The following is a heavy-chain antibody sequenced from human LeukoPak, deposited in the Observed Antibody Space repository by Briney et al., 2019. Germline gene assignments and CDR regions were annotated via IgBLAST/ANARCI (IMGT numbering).Heavy chain of an antibody. CDR1: EFTFSDHY. Sequence: GGSLRLSCVASEFTFSDHYMDWVRQAPGKGLEWVANIKQDGSEKYYVDSVKGRFTISRDNAMNSLYLQMNSLRAEDTAVYYCARKRPVDYWGQGTLVTVSS. CDR2: IKQDGSEK. J-gene: IGHJ4*02. V-gene: IGHV3-7*01. CDR3: ARKRPVDY.